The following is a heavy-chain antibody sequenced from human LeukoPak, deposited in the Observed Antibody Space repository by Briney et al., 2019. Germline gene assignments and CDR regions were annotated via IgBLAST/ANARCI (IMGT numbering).Heavy chain of an antibody. J-gene: IGHJ5*02. CDR3: TRVVGADDLSWLDP. CDR1: GFTFGDYP. Sequence: GGSLRLSCAASGFTFGDYPMSWVRQAPGKGLEWVGFIRRKAYGGTSEYAASVKGRFTISRDDSKNIAYVQMNSLKTEDTAVYYCTRVVGADDLSWLDPWGQGTLVTVSS. D-gene: IGHD1-26*01. V-gene: IGHV3-49*04. CDR2: IRRKAYGGTS.